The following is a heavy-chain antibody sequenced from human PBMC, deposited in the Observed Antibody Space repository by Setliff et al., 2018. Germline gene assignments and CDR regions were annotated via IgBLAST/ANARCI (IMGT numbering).Heavy chain of an antibody. D-gene: IGHD3-22*01. CDR2: ISYDGSNK. Sequence: GGSLRLSCAASGFTFSSYAMHWVRQAPGRGLEWVAVISYDGSNKYYTDSVKGRFTISGDNSKNTLYLQMNGLRAEDTAVYYCARAHRYFSDTSGYFYDQGRSAFDVWGQGTMVTVSS. CDR3: ARAHRYFSDTSGYFYDQGRSAFDV. J-gene: IGHJ3*01. CDR1: GFTFSSYA. V-gene: IGHV3-30*10.